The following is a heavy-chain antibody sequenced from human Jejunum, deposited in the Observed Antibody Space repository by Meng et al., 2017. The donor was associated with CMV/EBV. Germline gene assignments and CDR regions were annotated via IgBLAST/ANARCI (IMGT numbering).Heavy chain of an antibody. Sequence: EVLLEESGGSLNQLGWSLRAACRVSGLNVSSNYMTWVRQAPGKGLEWVSVLYNGGSTHYADSVKGRFTISRDNSRNTLYLQMTSLRAEDTAVYYCARGTMTTNFEYWGQGTLVTVSS. V-gene: IGHV3-53*01. J-gene: IGHJ4*02. CDR3: ARGTMTTNFEY. D-gene: IGHD4-17*01. CDR1: GLNVSSNY. CDR2: LYNGGST.